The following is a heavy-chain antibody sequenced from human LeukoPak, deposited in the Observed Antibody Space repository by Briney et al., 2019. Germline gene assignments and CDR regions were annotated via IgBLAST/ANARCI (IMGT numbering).Heavy chain of an antibody. V-gene: IGHV5-51*01. Sequence: GESLKISCKVSGYKFTDYWIGWVRQMPGQGLEWMGIVDPSDSDTRYSPSLQGQVTISADNAITTAYLQWSTVEASDTAMYYCVRLGASPYYFDYWGQGTQVTVSS. CDR2: VDPSDSDT. J-gene: IGHJ4*02. CDR3: VRLGASPYYFDY. CDR1: GYKFTDYW.